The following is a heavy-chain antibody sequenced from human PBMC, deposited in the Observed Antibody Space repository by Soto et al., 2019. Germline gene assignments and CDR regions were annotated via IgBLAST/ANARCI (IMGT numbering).Heavy chain of an antibody. Sequence: CTVSGGSISSGGYYWSWIRQHPGKGLEWIGYIYYSGSTYYNPSLKSRVTISVDTSKNQFSLKLSSVTAADTAVYYCAREVYCSSTSCYVHYYYGMDVWGQGTTVTVSS. D-gene: IGHD2-2*01. CDR3: AREVYCSSTSCYVHYYYGMDV. CDR2: IYYSGST. J-gene: IGHJ6*02. V-gene: IGHV4-31*03. CDR1: GGSISSGGYY.